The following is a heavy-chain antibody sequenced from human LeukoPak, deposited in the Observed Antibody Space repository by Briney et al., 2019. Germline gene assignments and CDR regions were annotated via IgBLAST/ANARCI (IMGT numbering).Heavy chain of an antibody. CDR1: GGTFSSYA. CDR2: IIPIFGTA. J-gene: IGHJ6*02. D-gene: IGHD2-15*01. Sequence: ASVKVSCKASGGTFSSYAISWVRQAPGQGLEWMGGIIPIFGTANYAQKFQGRVTITADESTSTAYMELSSLRSEDTAVYYCARLGYCSGGSCYDYYGMDVWGQGTTVTVSS. V-gene: IGHV1-69*13. CDR3: ARLGYCSGGSCYDYYGMDV.